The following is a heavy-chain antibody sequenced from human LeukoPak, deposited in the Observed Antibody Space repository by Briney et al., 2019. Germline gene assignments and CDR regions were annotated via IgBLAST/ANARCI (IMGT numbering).Heavy chain of an antibody. CDR1: GFTFSSYW. D-gene: IGHD5-12*01. J-gene: IGHJ5*02. Sequence: GGSLRLSCAASGFTFSSYWMSWVRQGPGKGLEWVANIKEDGSEKYYVESVKGRFTISRDNAKNSVYLQMNSLRAEDTAVYYCATISGYEFDPWGQGTLVTVSS. CDR3: ATISGYEFDP. CDR2: IKEDGSEK. V-gene: IGHV3-7*02.